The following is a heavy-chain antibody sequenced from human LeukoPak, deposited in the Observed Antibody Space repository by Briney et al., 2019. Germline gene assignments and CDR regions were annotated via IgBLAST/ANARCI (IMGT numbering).Heavy chain of an antibody. CDR3: AKDRSGSYSDFDY. V-gene: IGHV3-30*18. D-gene: IGHD1-26*01. Sequence: GGSLRLSCVGSGFTFTDYFMSWVRQAPGKGLEWVAAISYDGSNKYYADSVKGRFTISRDNSKNTLYLQMNSLRAEDTAVYYCAKDRSGSYSDFDYWGQGTLVTVSS. CDR1: GFTFTDYF. J-gene: IGHJ4*02. CDR2: ISYDGSNK.